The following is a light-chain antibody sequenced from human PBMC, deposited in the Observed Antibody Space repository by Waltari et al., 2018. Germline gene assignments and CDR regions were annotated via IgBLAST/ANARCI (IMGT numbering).Light chain of an antibody. V-gene: IGKV3-20*01. J-gene: IGKJ1*01. CDR2: GVS. Sequence: EIVLTQSPVTLTLSPGERATLSCRASQSVRGSLAWYQHKAGQAPRLLIYGVSSRATGIRARFSGSGSGTDFSLTISRLEPEDFAVYYCQHYVRLPATFGQGTKVEIE. CDR1: QSVRGS. CDR3: QHYVRLPAT.